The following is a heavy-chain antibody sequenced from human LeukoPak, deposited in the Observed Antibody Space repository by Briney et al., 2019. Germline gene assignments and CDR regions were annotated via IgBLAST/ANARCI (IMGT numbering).Heavy chain of an antibody. CDR3: ARDTILSGSPLDY. D-gene: IGHD3-10*01. Sequence: SETLSLTCTVSGGSISSYYWSWIRQPPGKGLEWIGYIYYSGSTNYNPSLKSRVTISVDTSKNQFSLKLSSVTAADTAMYYCARDTILSGSPLDYWGQGTLVTVSS. CDR1: GGSISSYY. CDR2: IYYSGST. V-gene: IGHV4-59*12. J-gene: IGHJ4*02.